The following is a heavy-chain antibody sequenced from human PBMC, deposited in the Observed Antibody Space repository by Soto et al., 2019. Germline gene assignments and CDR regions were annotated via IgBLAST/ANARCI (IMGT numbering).Heavy chain of an antibody. V-gene: IGHV1-2*04. CDR1: GYTFTGYY. J-gene: IGHJ4*02. D-gene: IGHD5-12*01. Sequence: EASVKVSCKASGYTFTGYYMHWVRQAPGQGLEWMGWINPNSGGTNYAQKFQGWVTMTRDTSISTAYMELSRLRSDDTAVYYCARAMDEMATTYPFFDYWGQGTLVTVSS. CDR3: ARAMDEMATTYPFFDY. CDR2: INPNSGGT.